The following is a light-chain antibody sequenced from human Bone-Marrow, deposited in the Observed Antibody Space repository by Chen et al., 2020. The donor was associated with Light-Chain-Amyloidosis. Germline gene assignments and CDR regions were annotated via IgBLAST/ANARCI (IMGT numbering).Light chain of an antibody. J-gene: IGLJ2*01. CDR3: TSYTSSNTIL. CDR1: SSDVGVYNY. CDR2: EVS. Sequence: QSALTQPASVSGSPGQSITISCTGTSSDVGVYNYVSWYQHSPGKAPKLIMYEVSKRPSVVSNRFSGSKSGNTASLTISGLQAEDETDYYCTSYTSSNTILFGGGTKLTVL. V-gene: IGLV2-14*01.